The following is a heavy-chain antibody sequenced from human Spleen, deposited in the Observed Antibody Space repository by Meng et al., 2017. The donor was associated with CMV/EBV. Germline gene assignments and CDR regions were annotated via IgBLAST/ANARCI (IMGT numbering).Heavy chain of an antibody. D-gene: IGHD3-3*01. CDR2: INPNSGTT. V-gene: IGHV1-2*02. CDR1: GYTFTGYY. CDR3: ARDLRPGTTIFGVRSVHYGMDV. Sequence: ASVKVSCKASGYTFTGYYMHWVRQAPGQGLEWMGWINPNSGTTNYAQKFQGSVTMTRDTSISTAYMELSRLRSDDTAVYYCARDLRPGTTIFGVRSVHYGMDVWGQGTTVTVPS. J-gene: IGHJ6*02.